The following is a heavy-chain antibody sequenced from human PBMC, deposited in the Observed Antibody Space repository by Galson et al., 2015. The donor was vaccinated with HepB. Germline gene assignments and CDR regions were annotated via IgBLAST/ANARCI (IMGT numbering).Heavy chain of an antibody. CDR2: ISGNGVAT. J-gene: IGHJ5*02. D-gene: IGHD1-26*01. CDR3: AKSSGSYPEYNWLDP. V-gene: IGHV3-23*01. Sequence: SLRLSGAASGFTFGSYAMNWVRQAPGKGLDWVSTISGNGVATYYSDSVKGRFSISRDNSKNTLYLQMNSLRAEDTAVYYCAKSSGSYPEYNWLDPWGQGTLVIVSS. CDR1: GFTFGSYA.